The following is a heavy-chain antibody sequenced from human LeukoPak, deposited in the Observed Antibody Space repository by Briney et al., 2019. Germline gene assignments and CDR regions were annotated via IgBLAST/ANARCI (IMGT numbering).Heavy chain of an antibody. CDR2: MFYNGAT. D-gene: IGHD3-3*01. CDR3: ARGLGGYDFWSVDRWFDP. J-gene: IGHJ5*02. V-gene: IGHV4-39*07. CDR1: GGSISSSDYY. Sequence: SETLSLTCSVSGGSISSSDYYWGWLRQPPGKGLEWIGTMFYNGATKSNPSLSSRVTMSIDTSKNQFSLKLRSVTAADTAVYYCARGLGGYDFWSVDRWFDPWGQGTLVTVSS.